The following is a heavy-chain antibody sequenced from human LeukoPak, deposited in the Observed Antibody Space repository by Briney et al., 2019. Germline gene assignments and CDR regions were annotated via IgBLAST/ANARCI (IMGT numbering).Heavy chain of an antibody. D-gene: IGHD1-26*01. V-gene: IGHV3-23*01. Sequence: GGSLRLSCAASGFTFSSYAMSWVRQAPGKGLEWVSAISGSGGSTYYADSVKGRFTISRDNSKNTLYLQMNSLRAEDTAVHYCAKAPILGAPLVLPPSFDYWGQGTLVTVSS. CDR3: AKAPILGAPLVLPPSFDY. CDR1: GFTFSSYA. CDR2: ISGSGGST. J-gene: IGHJ4*02.